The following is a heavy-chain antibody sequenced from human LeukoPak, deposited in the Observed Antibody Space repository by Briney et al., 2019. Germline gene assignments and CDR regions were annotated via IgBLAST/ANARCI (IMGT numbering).Heavy chain of an antibody. V-gene: IGHV3-7*03. CDR2: IKQDGGER. CDR1: GFTFSNYW. D-gene: IGHD3-16*01. CDR3: ARSRAAVVMGELIPSFYYGMDV. J-gene: IGHJ6*02. Sequence: GGSLRLSCAASGFTFSNYWMTWVRQVPGKGLEWVATIKQDGGERYYVDSVEGRFTISRDNGKTSVYLQMNSLRADDTAVYYCARSRAAVVMGELIPSFYYGMDVWGQGTTVTVSS.